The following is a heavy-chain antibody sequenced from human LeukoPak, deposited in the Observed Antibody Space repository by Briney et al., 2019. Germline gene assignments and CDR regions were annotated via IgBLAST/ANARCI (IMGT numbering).Heavy chain of an antibody. CDR3: ARGGTELVIPTY. CDR1: GFTFSSHW. CDR2: IKQDGSEK. J-gene: IGHJ4*02. D-gene: IGHD3-22*01. V-gene: IGHV3-7*01. Sequence: QPGGSLRPSCAASGFTFSSHWMSWVRQAPGKGLEWVANIKQDGSEKYYVDSVKGRFTISRDNAKNSLYLQMNSLGAEDTAVYYCARGGTELVIPTYWGQGILVTVSS.